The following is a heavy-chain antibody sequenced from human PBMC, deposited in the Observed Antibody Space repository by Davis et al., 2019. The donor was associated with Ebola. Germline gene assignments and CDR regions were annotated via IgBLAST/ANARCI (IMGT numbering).Heavy chain of an antibody. CDR2: MNPNSGNT. Sequence: ASVKVSCKASGYTFTSYDINWVRQATGQGLEWMGWMNPNSGNTGYAQKFQGRVTMTRNTSISTAYMELSSLRSEDTAVYYCARDYPQRRKVHAIDLYYYYGMDVWGQGTTVTVSS. CDR3: ARDYPQRRKVHAIDLYYYYGMDV. D-gene: IGHD2-8*01. J-gene: IGHJ6*02. V-gene: IGHV1-8*01. CDR1: GYTFTSYD.